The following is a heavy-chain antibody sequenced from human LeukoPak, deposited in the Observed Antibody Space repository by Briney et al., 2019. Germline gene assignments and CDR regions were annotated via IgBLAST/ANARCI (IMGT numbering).Heavy chain of an antibody. CDR3: AGGLQFLDY. CDR2: IIPILGIA. Sequence: ASVKVSCKASGGTFSSYAISWERQAPGQGLEWMGRIIPILGIANYARKFQGRVTITADKSTSTAYMELSSLRSEDTAVYYCAGGLQFLDYWGQGTLVTVSS. D-gene: IGHD5-24*01. J-gene: IGHJ4*02. V-gene: IGHV1-69*04. CDR1: GGTFSSYA.